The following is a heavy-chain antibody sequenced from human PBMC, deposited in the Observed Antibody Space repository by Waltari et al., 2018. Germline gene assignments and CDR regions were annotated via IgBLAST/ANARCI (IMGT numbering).Heavy chain of an antibody. J-gene: IGHJ4*02. V-gene: IGHV1-2*02. CDR2: INPNSGGT. CDR1: GYTFTGYY. Sequence: QVQLVQSGAEVKKPGASVKVSCKASGYTFTGYYMHWVRQAPGQGLEWMGWINPNSGGTNYAQKFQGRVTMTRDTSISTAYMELSRLRSDDTAVYYCARVRVGIAVAEHFDYWGQGTLVTVSS. CDR3: ARVRVGIAVAEHFDY. D-gene: IGHD6-19*01.